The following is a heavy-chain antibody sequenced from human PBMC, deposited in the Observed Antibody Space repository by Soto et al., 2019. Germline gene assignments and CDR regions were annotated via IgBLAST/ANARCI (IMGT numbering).Heavy chain of an antibody. J-gene: IGHJ6*02. D-gene: IGHD6-13*01. V-gene: IGHV5-51*01. CDR2: IFPGDSDT. Sequence: GESLKISCKGSGYSFTNYWIGWVRQKPGKGLEWMGTIFPGDSDTRYSPSFQGQVTISADRSTSTAYLQWSSLKASDTAMYYCARTAAAGKYYYGMDVWGQGTKVTVSS. CDR3: ARTAAAGKYYYGMDV. CDR1: GYSFTNYW.